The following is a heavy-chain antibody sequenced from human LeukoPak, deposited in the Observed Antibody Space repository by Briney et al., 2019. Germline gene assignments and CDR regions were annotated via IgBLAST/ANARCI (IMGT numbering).Heavy chain of an antibody. CDR3: ARRNYDNIWDSHRYPAGFDY. D-gene: IGHD3-16*02. Sequence: PGGSLRLSCAASGFTFRLFGMHWMRQAPGKGLEWVAFIRYDGSNEYYVDSVNGRFTNSRDNSKNTLYLQMNSLRAEDTAVYYCARRNYDNIWDSHRYPAGFDYWGQGTLVTVSS. CDR1: GFTFRLFG. J-gene: IGHJ4*02. V-gene: IGHV3-30*02. CDR2: IRYDGSNE.